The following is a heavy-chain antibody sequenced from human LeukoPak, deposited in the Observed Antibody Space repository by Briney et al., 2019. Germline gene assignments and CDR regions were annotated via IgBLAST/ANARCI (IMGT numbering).Heavy chain of an antibody. J-gene: IGHJ6*03. D-gene: IGHD6-13*01. CDR2: ISGSGGST. Sequence: GGSLRLSCTASGFTFSSYGMSWVRQAPGKGLEWVSGISGSGGSTYYADSVKGRFTISRDNSKNTLYLQMNSLRAEDTAVYYCAKWEQQLVRRDYYYYMDVWGKGTTVTVSS. V-gene: IGHV3-23*01. CDR1: GFTFSSYG. CDR3: AKWEQQLVRRDYYYYMDV.